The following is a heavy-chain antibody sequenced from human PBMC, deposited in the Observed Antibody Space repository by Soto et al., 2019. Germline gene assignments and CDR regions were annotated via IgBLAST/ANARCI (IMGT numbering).Heavy chain of an antibody. CDR2: IGGRGGNT. V-gene: IGHV3-23*01. CDR3: AKPSAYGDFAGSFDS. Sequence: EVHLLESGGGLVQRGGSLRLSCVASGFTFNNYAMNWVRQAPGKGLEWVSNIGGRGGNTFYADSMRGRFTISRDNSKNTFYLQMNNLRVDDSATYYCAKPSAYGDFAGSFDSWGQGTLVTVSP. D-gene: IGHD4-17*01. J-gene: IGHJ4*02. CDR1: GFTFNNYA.